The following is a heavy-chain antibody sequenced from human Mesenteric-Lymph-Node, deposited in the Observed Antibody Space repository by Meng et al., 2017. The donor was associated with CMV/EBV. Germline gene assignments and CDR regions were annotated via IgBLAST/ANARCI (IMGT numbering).Heavy chain of an antibody. Sequence: SLKISCAASGFTFDDYAMHWVRQAPGKGLEWVSGISWNSGSIGYADSVKGRFTISRDNAKNSLYLQMNSLRAEDTALYYCAKDIGDGYNLRSYYFDYWGQGTLVTV. D-gene: IGHD5-24*01. J-gene: IGHJ4*02. V-gene: IGHV3-9*01. CDR1: GFTFDDYA. CDR3: AKDIGDGYNLRSYYFDY. CDR2: ISWNSGSI.